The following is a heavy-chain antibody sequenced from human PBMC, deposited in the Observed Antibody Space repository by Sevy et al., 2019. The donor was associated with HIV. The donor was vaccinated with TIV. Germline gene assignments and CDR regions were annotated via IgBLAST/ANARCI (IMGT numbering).Heavy chain of an antibody. D-gene: IGHD3-16*01. CDR3: ARGERPQGALGGRGSDYYYYGMDV. CDR1: GFTFSSYG. CDR2: IWYDGSNK. V-gene: IGHV3-33*01. Sequence: GGSLRLSCAASGFTFSSYGMHWVRQAPGKGLEWVAVIWYDGSNKYYADSVKGRFTISRDNSKNTLYLQMNSLRAEDTAVYYCARGERPQGALGGRGSDYYYYGMDVWGQGTTVTVSS. J-gene: IGHJ6*02.